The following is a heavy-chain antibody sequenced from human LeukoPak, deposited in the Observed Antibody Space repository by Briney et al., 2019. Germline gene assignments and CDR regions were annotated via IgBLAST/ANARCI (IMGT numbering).Heavy chain of an antibody. Sequence: WVRQPPGKGLEWIGSIYYSGSTYYNPSLKSRVTVSVDTSKNQFSLNLSSVTAADTAVYYCVRGSTLRHYQYWGQGTLVTVSS. CDR2: IYYSGST. V-gene: IGHV4-39*01. CDR3: VRGSTLRHYQY. D-gene: IGHD3-16*01. J-gene: IGHJ4*02.